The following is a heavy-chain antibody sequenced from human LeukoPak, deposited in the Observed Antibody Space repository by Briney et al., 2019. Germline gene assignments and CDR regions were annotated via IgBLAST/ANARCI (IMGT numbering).Heavy chain of an antibody. CDR2: INSDGSRT. J-gene: IGHJ4*02. CDR1: GFTFNSYW. Sequence: TGGCLRLSCAASGFTFNSYWMHWVRHVPGKGLVWVSRINSDGSRTSYGDSVKGRFTISRDNAKSTLYLQMNSLRADDTAVYFCARGAESDYWGQGTLVTVSS. V-gene: IGHV3-74*01. CDR3: ARGAESDY.